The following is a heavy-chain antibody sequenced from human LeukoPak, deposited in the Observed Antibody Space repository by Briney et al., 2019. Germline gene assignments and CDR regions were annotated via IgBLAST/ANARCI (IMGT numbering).Heavy chain of an antibody. CDR2: ISYDGSNK. Sequence: PGGSLRLSCAASGFTFSSYGMHWVRQAPGKGLQWVAVISYDGSNKYHADSVKGRFTISRDNSKNTLYLQMNSLRAEDTAVYYCAKDQVAWFGEGGNYYYGMGVWGQGTTVTVSS. D-gene: IGHD3-10*01. V-gene: IGHV3-30*18. CDR1: GFTFSSYG. J-gene: IGHJ6*02. CDR3: AKDQVAWFGEGGNYYYGMGV.